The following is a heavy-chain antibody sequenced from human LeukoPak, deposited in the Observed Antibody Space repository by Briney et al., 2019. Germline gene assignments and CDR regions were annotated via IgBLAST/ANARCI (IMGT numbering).Heavy chain of an antibody. D-gene: IGHD5-18*01. CDR3: ARSRYNYADTFAS. V-gene: IGHV4-4*07. Sequence: ASETLSLTCSVSVVSMNGYYWSWLRQSAGNRLEWIGHVDSSGNTNYNPSLESRVTMSVDTSKKQFSLKLTSVTAADTAVYYCARSRYNYADTFASWGQGTLVTVSS. CDR1: VVSMNGYY. CDR2: VDSSGNT. J-gene: IGHJ4*02.